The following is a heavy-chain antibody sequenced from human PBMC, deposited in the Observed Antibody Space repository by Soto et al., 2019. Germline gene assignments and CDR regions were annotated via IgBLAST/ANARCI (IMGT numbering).Heavy chain of an antibody. Sequence: QLQLQESGPGLVKPSETLSLTCTVSGGSISSSSYYWGWIRQPPGKGLEWIGSIYYSGSTYYNPSLKSRVTISVDTSKNQFSLKLSSVTAADTAVYYCARHWRVWFNWFDPWGQGTLVTVSS. D-gene: IGHD2-21*01. CDR2: IYYSGST. V-gene: IGHV4-39*01. CDR1: GGSISSSSYY. J-gene: IGHJ5*02. CDR3: ARHWRVWFNWFDP.